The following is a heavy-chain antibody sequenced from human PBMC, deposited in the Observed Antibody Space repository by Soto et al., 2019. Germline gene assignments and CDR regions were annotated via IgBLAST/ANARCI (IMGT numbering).Heavy chain of an antibody. J-gene: IGHJ6*03. CDR3: ARCRILNAFGYYYYYMDV. Sequence: ASVKVSCKASGYTFTSYDINWVRQATGQGLEWMGWLNPNSGNTGYAQKFQGRVTMTRNTSISTAYMKLSSLRSEDTAVYYCARCRILNAFGYYYYYMDVWGKGTTVTVSS. CDR1: GYTFTSYD. CDR2: LNPNSGNT. D-gene: IGHD2-15*01. V-gene: IGHV1-8*01.